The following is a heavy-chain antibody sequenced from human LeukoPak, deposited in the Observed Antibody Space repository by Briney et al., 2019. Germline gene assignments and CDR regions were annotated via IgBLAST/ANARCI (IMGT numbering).Heavy chain of an antibody. CDR3: AILNHPDGRVY. V-gene: IGHV5-51*01. CDR1: GYTFTTSW. D-gene: IGHD5-24*01. J-gene: IGHJ4*02. CDR2: IYASNSDT. Sequence: GESLKISCQGFGYTFTTSWIGWGRQLPGKGLEWMAIIYASNSDTKYSPSFQGQVSISTDRSISTAYLQWSSLQASDTAIYFCAILNHPDGRVYRGQGTLVTVSS.